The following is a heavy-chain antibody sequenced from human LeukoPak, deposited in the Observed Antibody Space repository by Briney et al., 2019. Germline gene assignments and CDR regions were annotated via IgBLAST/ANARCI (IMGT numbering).Heavy chain of an antibody. V-gene: IGHV3-7*01. J-gene: IGHJ6*04. D-gene: IGHD3-10*02. CDR1: GFTFSRYW. Sequence: GGSLRLSCAASGFTFSRYWMSWVRQAPAKGLQWVANIKLDGSEKYYVDSVKGRFTISRDNAKNSLYLQMNSLRAEDTAVYYCAELGITMIGGVWGKGTTVTISS. CDR2: IKLDGSEK. CDR3: AELGITMIGGV.